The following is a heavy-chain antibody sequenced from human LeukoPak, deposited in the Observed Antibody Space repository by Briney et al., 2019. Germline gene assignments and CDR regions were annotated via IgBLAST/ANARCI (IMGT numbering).Heavy chain of an antibody. CDR1: GFTFSSYS. J-gene: IGHJ3*02. V-gene: IGHV3-21*01. CDR2: ISSSSSYI. CDR3: AREGCSSTSCYWEDAFDI. Sequence: GGSLRLSCAASGFTFSSYSMNWVRQAPGKGLEWVSSISSSSSYIYYADSVKGRFTISRDNAKSSLYLQMNSLRAEDTAVYYCAREGCSSTSCYWEDAFDIWGQGTMVTVSS. D-gene: IGHD2-2*01.